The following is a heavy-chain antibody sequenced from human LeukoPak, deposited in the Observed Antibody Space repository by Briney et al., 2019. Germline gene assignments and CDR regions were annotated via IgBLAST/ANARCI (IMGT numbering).Heavy chain of an antibody. CDR2: ITTSSRTT. J-gene: IGHJ3*02. V-gene: IGHV3-48*04. CDR1: GFTFSSYS. D-gene: IGHD3-16*01. Sequence: PGGSLRLSCAASGFTFSSYSMNWVRQAPGKGLEWVSYITTSSRTTYYADSVKGRFTISRDNAKSSLYLQMNSLRAEDTAVYYCARDPYYDYVWGSSDAFDIWGQGTMVTVSS. CDR3: ARDPYYDYVWGSSDAFDI.